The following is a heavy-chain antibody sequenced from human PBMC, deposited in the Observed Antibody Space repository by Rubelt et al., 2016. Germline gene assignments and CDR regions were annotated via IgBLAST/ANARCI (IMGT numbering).Heavy chain of an antibody. Sequence: TSYWIGWVRQMPGKGLEWMGIIYPGDSDTRYSPSFQGQVTISADKSISTAYLQWSSLKASDTAMYYCARLGDYAEAVVYYYYGMDVWGQGTTVTVSS. D-gene: IGHD4-17*01. CDR2: IYPGDSDT. J-gene: IGHJ6*02. V-gene: IGHV5-51*01. CDR3: ARLGDYAEAVVYYYYGMDV. CDR1: TSYW.